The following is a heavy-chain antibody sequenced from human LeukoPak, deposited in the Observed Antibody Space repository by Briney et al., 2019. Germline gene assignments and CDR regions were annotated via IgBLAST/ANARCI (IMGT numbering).Heavy chain of an antibody. J-gene: IGHJ6*03. Sequence: PGGSLRLSCAASGFTFSSYSMNWVRQAPGKGLEWVSSISSSSSYIYYADSVKGRFTISRDNAKNSLYLQMNSLRAEDTAIYYCAKNGDRGAYCTGGTCYPYFYYYMDVWGEGTTVTI. V-gene: IGHV3-21*04. D-gene: IGHD2-15*01. CDR2: ISSSSSYI. CDR1: GFTFSSYS. CDR3: AKNGDRGAYCTGGTCYPYFYYYMDV.